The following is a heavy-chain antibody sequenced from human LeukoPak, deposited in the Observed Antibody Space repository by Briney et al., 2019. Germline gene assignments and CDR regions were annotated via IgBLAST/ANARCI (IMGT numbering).Heavy chain of an antibody. CDR1: GFTFSSYA. CDR2: ISGGVGTT. J-gene: IGHJ3*02. CDR3: AKGKINHEGAFDI. Sequence: PGGSLRLSCAASGFTFSSYAMTWVRLAPGKGLEWVSAISGGVGTTYYADSVKGRFTISRDNSKKMLYLQMNSLRGDDTAVYFCAKGKINHEGAFDIWGQGTLVTVSS. V-gene: IGHV3-23*01.